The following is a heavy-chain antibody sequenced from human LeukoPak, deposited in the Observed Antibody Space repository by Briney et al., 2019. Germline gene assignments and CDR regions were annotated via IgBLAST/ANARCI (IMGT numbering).Heavy chain of an antibody. CDR3: AKQGETYDYVWGSYRPDY. CDR2: ISYDGSNK. Sequence: PGGSLRLSCAASGFTFSSYGMHWVRQAPGKGLEWVAVISYDGSNKYYADSVKGRFTISRDNSKNTLYLQMNSLRAEDTAVYYCAKQGETYDYVWGSYRPDYWGQGTLVTVSS. V-gene: IGHV3-30*18. J-gene: IGHJ4*02. CDR1: GFTFSSYG. D-gene: IGHD3-16*02.